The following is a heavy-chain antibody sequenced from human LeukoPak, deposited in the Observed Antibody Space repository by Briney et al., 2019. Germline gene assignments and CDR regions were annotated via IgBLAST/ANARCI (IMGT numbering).Heavy chain of an antibody. CDR1: GFTFSSYA. CDR3: ARGLIAAAAYS. Sequence: GGSLRLSCAASGFTFSSYAMSWVRQAPGKGLEWVSAISGSGGSTYYADSAKGRFTISRDNAKNSLYLQMNSLRAEDTAVYYCARGLIAAAAYSWGQGTLVTVSS. D-gene: IGHD6-13*01. CDR2: ISGSGGST. J-gene: IGHJ4*02. V-gene: IGHV3-23*01.